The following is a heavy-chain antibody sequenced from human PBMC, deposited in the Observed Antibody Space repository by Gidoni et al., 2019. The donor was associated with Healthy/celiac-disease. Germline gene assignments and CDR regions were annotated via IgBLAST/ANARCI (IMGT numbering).Heavy chain of an antibody. CDR3: AKGIAAAGPRSDAFDI. V-gene: IGHV3-30*18. CDR1: GFTFSSYG. J-gene: IGHJ3*02. Sequence: QVQLVASGGGVVQPGRSLRLSCAASGFTFSSYGMHWVRQAPGKGLEWVAVISYDGSNKYYADSVKGRFTISRDNSKNTLYLQMNSLRAEDTAVYYCAKGIAAAGPRSDAFDIWGQGTMVTVSS. D-gene: IGHD6-13*01. CDR2: ISYDGSNK.